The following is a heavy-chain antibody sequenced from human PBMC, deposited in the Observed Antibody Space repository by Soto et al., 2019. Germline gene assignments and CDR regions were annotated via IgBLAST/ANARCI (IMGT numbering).Heavy chain of an antibody. D-gene: IGHD4-17*01. CDR2: INPSGGST. Sequence: QVQLVQSGAEVKKPGASVKVSCKASGYTFTSYYMHWVRQAPGQGLEWMGIINPSGGSTSYAQKFQGRVTMTRDTSTSTVYMELSTLRSEDTAVYYCATGLVAVTTPDYWVHGTLVTVSS. V-gene: IGHV1-46*03. J-gene: IGHJ4*01. CDR3: ATGLVAVTTPDY. CDR1: GYTFTSYY.